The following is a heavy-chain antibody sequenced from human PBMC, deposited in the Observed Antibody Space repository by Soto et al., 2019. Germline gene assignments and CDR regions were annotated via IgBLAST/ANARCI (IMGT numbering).Heavy chain of an antibody. Sequence: PSETLSLTCTVSGGSIYRSGYYWGWIRQPPGRGLEWIGNIDYNGVTYSNPSLKSRVTISRDTSKNQFSLKLTSVTAADTALYYCGKVLVGATGHTDYDSWGQGTMGTVST. D-gene: IGHD2-15*01. V-gene: IGHV4-39*01. CDR2: IDYNGVT. CDR3: GKVLVGATGHTDYDS. CDR1: GGSIYRSGYY. J-gene: IGHJ4*02.